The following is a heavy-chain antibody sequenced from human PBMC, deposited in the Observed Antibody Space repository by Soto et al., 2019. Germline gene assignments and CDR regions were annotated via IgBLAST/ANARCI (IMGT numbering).Heavy chain of an antibody. Sequence: PGGSLRLSCAASGFTFSSYGMPWVRQAPGEGLEWLAVIGFDGNYKYHADSVKGRFTISRDNSKNTLYLQMNSLRAEDTAVYYCAREAQYGDFDYWGQGTLVTVSS. V-gene: IGHV3-33*08. CDR3: AREAQYGDFDY. D-gene: IGHD4-17*01. CDR2: IGFDGNYK. J-gene: IGHJ4*02. CDR1: GFTFSSYG.